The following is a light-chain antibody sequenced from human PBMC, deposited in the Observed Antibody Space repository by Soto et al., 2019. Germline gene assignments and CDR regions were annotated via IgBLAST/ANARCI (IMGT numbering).Light chain of an antibody. CDR3: QQYYSYPPAT. V-gene: IGKV1-5*01. Sequence: DIQMTQSPSTLSASVGDRVTITCRASQRINSWLAWYQQKPGKAPKLLIYAASTLQSGVPSRFSGSGSGTDFTLTISCLQSEDFATYYCQQYYSYPPATFGQGTKVDIK. J-gene: IGKJ1*01. CDR2: AAS. CDR1: QRINSW.